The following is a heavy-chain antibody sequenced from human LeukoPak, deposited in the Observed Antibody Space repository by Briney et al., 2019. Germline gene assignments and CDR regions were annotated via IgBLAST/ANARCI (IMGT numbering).Heavy chain of an antibody. Sequence: SETLSLTCAVYGGSFSGYYWSWIRQPPGKGLEWIGEINHSGSTNYNPSLKSRVTISVDTSKNQFSLKLSSVTAADTAVYYCARPGYSSSWYHAFDIWGQGTMVTVSS. J-gene: IGHJ3*02. CDR3: ARPGYSSSWYHAFDI. CDR1: GGSFSGYY. V-gene: IGHV4-34*01. CDR2: INHSGST. D-gene: IGHD6-13*01.